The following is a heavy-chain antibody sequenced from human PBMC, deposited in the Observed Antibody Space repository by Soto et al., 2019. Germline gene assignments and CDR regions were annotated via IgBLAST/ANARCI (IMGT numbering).Heavy chain of an antibody. J-gene: IGHJ6*02. CDR2: IWYDGSNK. D-gene: IGHD2-2*01. V-gene: IGHV3-33*01. CDR3: AREDTIVVPAAMESWFYYGMDV. Sequence: QVQLVESGGGVVQPGRSLRLSCAASGFTFSTYGMHWVRQAPGKGLEWVAVIWYDGSNKYYADSVKGRFTISRDNSKNTRYREMNSLRDEDTVVYYCAREDTIVVPAAMESWFYYGMDVWGQGTTVTVSS. CDR1: GFTFSTYG.